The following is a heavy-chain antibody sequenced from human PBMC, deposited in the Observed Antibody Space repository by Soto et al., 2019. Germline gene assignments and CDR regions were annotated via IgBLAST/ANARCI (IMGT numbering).Heavy chain of an antibody. CDR2: MYHSGST. CDR3: ARVLSSGWSRFDY. CDR1: GGSISSDYW. D-gene: IGHD6-19*01. V-gene: IGHV4-4*02. Sequence: QVQLQESGPGLVKPSGTLSLTCTVSGGSISSDYWWTWVRQPPGKGLEWIAEMYHSGSTNYNPSLTSRVTISVEKSTNQISLKLSSVTAADMAVYYVARVLSSGWSRFDYWGQGTLVTVSS. J-gene: IGHJ4*02.